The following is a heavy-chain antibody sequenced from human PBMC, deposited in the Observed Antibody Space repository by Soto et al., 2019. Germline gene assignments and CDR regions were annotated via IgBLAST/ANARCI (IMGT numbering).Heavy chain of an antibody. J-gene: IGHJ6*02. CDR1: GYTFTSYD. CDR2: IIPIFGTA. CDR3: ARDYDFWSGYGPNGMDV. Sequence: SVKVSCKASGYTFTSYDINWVRQAPGQGLEWMGGIIPIFGTANYAQKFQGRVTITADESTSTAYMELSSLRSEDTAVYYCARDYDFWSGYGPNGMDVWGQGTTVTVSS. D-gene: IGHD3-3*01. V-gene: IGHV1-69*13.